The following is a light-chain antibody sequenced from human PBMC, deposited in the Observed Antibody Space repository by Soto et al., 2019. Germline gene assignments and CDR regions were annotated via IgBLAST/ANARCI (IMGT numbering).Light chain of an antibody. V-gene: IGKV3-20*01. CDR1: QSVSSTY. Sequence: EIVLTQSPGTLSLSPGERATLSCRASQSVSSTYLAWYQQRPGQAPRLLIYGASSRATGIPDRFSGSGSGTDFTLTISRLEPEGFAVYYCQQYGNSPRWTFGQGTKVDIK. CDR3: QQYGNSPRWT. CDR2: GAS. J-gene: IGKJ1*01.